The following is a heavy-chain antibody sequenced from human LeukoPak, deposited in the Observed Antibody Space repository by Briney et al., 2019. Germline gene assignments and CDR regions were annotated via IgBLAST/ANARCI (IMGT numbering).Heavy chain of an antibody. CDR3: ASSQWLVDILVDY. CDR1: GGSISSSNW. V-gene: IGHV4-4*02. Sequence: PSETLSLTCAVSGGSISSSNWWSWVRQPPGKGLEWIGEIYHSGSTNYNPSLKSRVTISVDKSKNQFSLKLSSVTAADTAVYYCASSQWLVDILVDYWGQGTLVTVSS. CDR2: IYHSGST. J-gene: IGHJ4*02. D-gene: IGHD6-19*01.